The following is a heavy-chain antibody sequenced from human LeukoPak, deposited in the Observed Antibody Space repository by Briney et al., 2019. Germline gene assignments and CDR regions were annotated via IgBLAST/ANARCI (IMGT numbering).Heavy chain of an antibody. V-gene: IGHV1-2*02. CDR1: GYTFTGYY. J-gene: IGHJ3*02. D-gene: IGHD3-10*01. CDR2: INPNSGGT. Sequence: ASVKVSCKASGYTFTGYYMHWVRQAPGQGLEWMGWINPNSGGTNYAQKFQGRVTMTRDTSISTAYMELSRLRSDDTAVYYCARGLEYYYGSGSYHAFDIWGQGTMVTVSS. CDR3: ARGLEYYYGSGSYHAFDI.